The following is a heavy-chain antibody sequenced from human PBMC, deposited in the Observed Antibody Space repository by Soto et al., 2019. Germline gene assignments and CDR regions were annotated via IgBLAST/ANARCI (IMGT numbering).Heavy chain of an antibody. CDR2: IYYSGST. J-gene: IGHJ6*03. Sequence: SETLSLNCSVSGDSLGSHYWSWIRQTPGKGLEWIGYIYYSGSTNYNPSLKSRVTISVDTSKNQFSLKLSSVTAADTAVYYCARTSQRSYYYYYMDVWGKGTTVTGSS. CDR1: GDSLGSHY. CDR3: ARTSQRSYYYYYMDV. V-gene: IGHV4-59*08. D-gene: IGHD4-17*01.